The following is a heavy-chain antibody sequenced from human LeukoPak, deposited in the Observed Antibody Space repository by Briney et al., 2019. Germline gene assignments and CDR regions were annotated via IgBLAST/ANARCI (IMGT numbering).Heavy chain of an antibody. V-gene: IGHV4-39*01. CDR2: VSNGGST. Sequence: SETLSLTYTVSGGSFSTSTHYWGWIRHPPGKGLEWIGSVSNGGSTSYNPSLRRRISISVYTSKNQFSLKLNSVTAADTALYYCARSDHSHFVNWFDSWGQGILVAVSS. CDR3: ARSDHSHFVNWFDS. J-gene: IGHJ5*01. CDR1: GGSFSTSTHY. D-gene: IGHD2-21*01.